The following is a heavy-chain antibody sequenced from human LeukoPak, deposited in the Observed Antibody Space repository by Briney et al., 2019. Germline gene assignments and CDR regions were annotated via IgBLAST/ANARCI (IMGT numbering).Heavy chain of an antibody. Sequence: QPGGSLRLSCAASGFSFRGYTMHWVRQVPGKGLEWVSLISWNGVTTYYGDSVKGRFTISRDDSKNSLYLQMNSLRNEDSALYYCAASDGEQQLALWGQGTLVTVSS. D-gene: IGHD6-13*01. J-gene: IGHJ4*02. V-gene: IGHV3-43*01. CDR1: GFSFRGYT. CDR2: ISWNGVTT. CDR3: AASDGEQQLAL.